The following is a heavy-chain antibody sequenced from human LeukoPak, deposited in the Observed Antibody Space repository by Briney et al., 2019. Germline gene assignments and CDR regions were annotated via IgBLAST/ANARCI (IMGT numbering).Heavy chain of an antibody. Sequence: GGSLRLSCVGSGFTSIAYALTWARQAPGKGLEWVSGISGGGVTTYYADSVKGRFTISRDNSKNTLYLQTNSLRADDTAIYYCARNQQLGGHSYYYYGMDVWGQGTTVTVSS. CDR2: ISGGGVTT. D-gene: IGHD3-16*01. CDR1: GFTSIAYA. J-gene: IGHJ6*02. CDR3: ARNQQLGGHSYYYYGMDV. V-gene: IGHV3-23*01.